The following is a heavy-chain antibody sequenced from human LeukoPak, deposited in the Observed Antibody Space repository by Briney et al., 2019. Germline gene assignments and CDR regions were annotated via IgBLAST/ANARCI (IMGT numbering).Heavy chain of an antibody. J-gene: IGHJ4*02. Sequence: GGSLRLSCAASGFTFSDYYMSWIRQAPGRGLVWVSRINNDGSSTSYADSVKGRFTISRDNAKNTLHLQMNSLRAEDTAVYYCARVRSAAAVDYWGQGTLVTVSS. CDR2: INNDGSST. CDR3: ARVRSAAAVDY. V-gene: IGHV3-74*01. CDR1: GFTFSDYY.